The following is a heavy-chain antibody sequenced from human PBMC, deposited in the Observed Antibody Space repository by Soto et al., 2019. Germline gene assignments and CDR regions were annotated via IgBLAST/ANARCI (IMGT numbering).Heavy chain of an antibody. V-gene: IGHV1-69*01. Sequence: QVQLVQSGADVKKPGSSVKVSCKASGGAFSSYAFSWVRQAPGQGLEWMGGIIPIFGTPNYAQRFQGRVTITADESTSTGYMEVSRLRTDDTAVYYCARGPGDNLNYSNFQHWGQGTLVTVSS. CDR1: GGAFSSYA. CDR3: ARGPGDNLNYSNFQH. J-gene: IGHJ1*01. D-gene: IGHD4-4*01. CDR2: IIPIFGTP.